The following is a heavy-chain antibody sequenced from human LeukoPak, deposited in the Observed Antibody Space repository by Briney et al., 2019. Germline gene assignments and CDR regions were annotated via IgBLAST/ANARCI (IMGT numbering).Heavy chain of an antibody. CDR3: VRQYYYDGTGSYFDY. D-gene: IGHD3-22*01. J-gene: IGHJ4*02. CDR1: GYNFATHW. Sequence: GESLKISCKGSGYNFATHWIAWVRHMPGKGLESMGIIYPGDSDARYNPSFQGQVTISVDKRISTAYMQWNSLEASDTAMYYCVRQYYYDGTGSYFDYWGQGTLVTVS. V-gene: IGHV5-51*01. CDR2: IYPGDSDA.